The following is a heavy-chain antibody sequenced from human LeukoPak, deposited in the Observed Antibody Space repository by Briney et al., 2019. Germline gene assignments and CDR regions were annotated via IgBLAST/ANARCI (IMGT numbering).Heavy chain of an antibody. CDR2: ISSSGSTI. D-gene: IGHD5-18*01. J-gene: IGHJ4*02. CDR3: ARDLHTAMVH. V-gene: IGHV3-48*03. Sequence: GGSLRLSCAASGFTFSSYEMNWVRQAPGKGLEGVSYISSSGSTIYYADSVKGRFTISRDNAKNSLYLQMNGLGAEDTAVYYCARDLHTAMVHWGQGTLVTVSS. CDR1: GFTFSSYE.